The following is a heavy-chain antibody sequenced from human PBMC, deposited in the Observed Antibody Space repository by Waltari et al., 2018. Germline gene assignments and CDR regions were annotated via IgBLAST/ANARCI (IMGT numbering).Heavy chain of an antibody. V-gene: IGHV3-74*01. J-gene: IGHJ6*02. D-gene: IGHD3-16*01. Sequence: EVQLVESGGGLVKPGGSVRLSCAASGFSFSTYWMNWARQAPGEGLVCVSRIKSDGSTTAYADSVKGRFTPSRDNAKNTLYLQMNSLRADDTAVYYCVRSAFLDVWGQGTTVTVSS. CDR3: VRSAFLDV. CDR2: IKSDGSTT. CDR1: GFSFSTYW.